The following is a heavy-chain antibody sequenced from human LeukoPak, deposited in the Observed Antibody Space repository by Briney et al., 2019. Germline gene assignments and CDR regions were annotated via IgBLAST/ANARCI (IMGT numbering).Heavy chain of an antibody. V-gene: IGHV3-9*01. D-gene: IGHD2-2*01. CDR3: AKGRLKGGCSSTSCYPVDY. J-gene: IGHJ4*02. CDR1: GFIFDDYN. CDR2: ITWNSDFI. Sequence: PGGSLRLSWAASGFIFDDYNMHWVRQAPGKGLEWVSGITWNSDFIFYADSVKGRFTISRDNSKNTLYLQMNSLRAEDTAVYYCAKGRLKGGCSSTSCYPVDYWGQGTLVTVSS.